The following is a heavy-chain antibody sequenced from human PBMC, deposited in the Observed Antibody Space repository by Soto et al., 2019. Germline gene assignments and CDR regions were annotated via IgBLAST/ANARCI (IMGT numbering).Heavy chain of an antibody. CDR2: IWYDGSNQ. J-gene: IGHJ6*02. CDR1: GFTFNTYG. Sequence: QVQLVESGGGVAQPGGSLRLSCTTSGFTFNTYGMHWVRQAPGKGLEWVAIIWYDGSNQYYADSVKGRFTISRDNSKNTLYLTRNSLRAEDTALYYCARADCTGAYCYSWPFNYGVDVWGQGTTVTVSS. CDR3: ARADCTGAYCYSWPFNYGVDV. V-gene: IGHV3-33*01. D-gene: IGHD2-15*01.